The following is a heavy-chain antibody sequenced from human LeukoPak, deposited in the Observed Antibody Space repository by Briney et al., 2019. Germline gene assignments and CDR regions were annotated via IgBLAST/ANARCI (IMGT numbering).Heavy chain of an antibody. Sequence: PGGSLRLSCAASGFTLKNYWMSWVRQAPGKGLEWVANINQDGSEKYYVDSVKGRLTISRDNAKNSLYLQMNSLRAEDTAVYYCARDQGFSYYYYYMDVWGKGTTVTVSS. D-gene: IGHD3-3*01. CDR3: ARDQGFSYYYYYMDV. J-gene: IGHJ6*03. V-gene: IGHV3-7*01. CDR2: INQDGSEK. CDR1: GFTLKNYW.